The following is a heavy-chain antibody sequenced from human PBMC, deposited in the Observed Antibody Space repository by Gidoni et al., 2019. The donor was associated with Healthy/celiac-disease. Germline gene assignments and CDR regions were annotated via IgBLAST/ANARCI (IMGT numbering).Heavy chain of an antibody. J-gene: IGHJ4*02. D-gene: IGHD1-26*01. CDR1: GGSISSSSYY. CDR3: ARRTDSGSYYGISGYYFDY. Sequence: QLQLQESGPGLVKPSETLSLTCTVSGGSISSSSYYWGWIRQPPGKGLEWSGSIYYSGSTYYNPSLKSRVTISVDTSKNQFSLKLSSVTAADTAVYYCARRTDSGSYYGISGYYFDYWGQGTLVTVSS. CDR2: IYYSGST. V-gene: IGHV4-39*01.